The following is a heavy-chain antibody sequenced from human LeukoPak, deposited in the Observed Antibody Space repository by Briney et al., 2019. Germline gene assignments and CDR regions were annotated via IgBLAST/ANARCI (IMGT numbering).Heavy chain of an antibody. Sequence: GGSLRLSCAASGFTFSSYAMSWVRQAPGKGLEWVSAISGSGGSTYYADSVKGRFTISRDNSKNTLYLQMNSLRAEDTAVYYCAKGGTRVRGVIIPPYYYYGMDVWGQGTTVTVSS. V-gene: IGHV3-23*01. CDR1: GFTFSSYA. D-gene: IGHD3-10*01. J-gene: IGHJ6*02. CDR2: ISGSGGST. CDR3: AKGGTRVRGVIIPPYYYYGMDV.